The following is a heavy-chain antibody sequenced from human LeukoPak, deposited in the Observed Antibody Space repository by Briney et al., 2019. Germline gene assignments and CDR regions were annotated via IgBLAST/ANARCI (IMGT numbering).Heavy chain of an antibody. Sequence: PSETLSLTCTVSGGSISSSSYYWGWIRQPPGKGLEWIGSIYYSGSTYYNPSLKSRVTISVDTSKNQFSLKLSSVTAADTAVYYCAIPGYSSSGGWFDPWGQETLVTVSS. J-gene: IGHJ5*02. CDR3: AIPGYSSSGGWFDP. D-gene: IGHD6-13*01. V-gene: IGHV4-39*01. CDR1: GGSISSSSYY. CDR2: IYYSGST.